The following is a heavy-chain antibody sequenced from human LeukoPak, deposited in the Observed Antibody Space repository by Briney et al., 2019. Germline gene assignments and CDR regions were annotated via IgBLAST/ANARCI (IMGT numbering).Heavy chain of an antibody. V-gene: IGHV1-18*01. CDR3: ARHQSGSYLPLYFDY. Sequence: ASVKVSCKASGYTFTSYGISWVRRAPGQGLEWMGWISAYNGNTNYAQKLQGRVTMTTDTSTSAAYMELRSLRSDDTAVYYCARHQSGSYLPLYFDYWGQGTLVTVSS. J-gene: IGHJ4*02. D-gene: IGHD1-26*01. CDR2: ISAYNGNT. CDR1: GYTFTSYG.